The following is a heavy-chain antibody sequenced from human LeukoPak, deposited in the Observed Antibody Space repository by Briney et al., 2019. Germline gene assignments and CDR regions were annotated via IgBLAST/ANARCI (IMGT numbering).Heavy chain of an antibody. D-gene: IGHD5-18*01. J-gene: IGHJ4*02. CDR1: GFSFSIYG. V-gene: IGHV3-23*01. Sequence: GGSLRLSCAASGFSFSIYGMNWVRQAPGKGLEWVSAISGSSGSTYYADFVKGRFTISRDNSKNTLYLQMNSLRAEDTAVYYCAKVAGYSYVGVYYFDYWGQGTLVTVSS. CDR2: ISGSSGST. CDR3: AKVAGYSYVGVYYFDY.